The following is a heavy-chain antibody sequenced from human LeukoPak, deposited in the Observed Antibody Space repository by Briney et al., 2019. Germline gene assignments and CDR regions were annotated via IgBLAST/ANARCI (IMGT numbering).Heavy chain of an antibody. CDR2: IGNSGGST. V-gene: IGHV3-23*01. D-gene: IGHD3-22*01. CDR3: AKVNPDSSGFYSPFDY. CDR1: GFTFSNYA. J-gene: IGHJ4*02. Sequence: GGSPRLSCAASGFTFSNYAMSWVRQAPGKGLEWVSVIGNSGGSTYYADSVKGRFSISRDNSKNTLYLQMNSLRAEDTAVYYCAKVNPDSSGFYSPFDYWGQGTLVTVSS.